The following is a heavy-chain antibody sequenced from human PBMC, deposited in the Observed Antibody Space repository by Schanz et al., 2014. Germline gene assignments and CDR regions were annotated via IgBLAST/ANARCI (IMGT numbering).Heavy chain of an antibody. CDR2: ITYSGGT. CDR3: ARVHSTSLERGSHYYMDV. J-gene: IGHJ6*03. Sequence: QERLQESGPGLVKPSETLSLTCTVSGGSISSYYWSWIRQSPGKGPEWIGYITYSGGTNHNASLKSRVTIAVDTAKNQFALKVTSGPAADTAIYYCARVHSTSLERGSHYYMDVWGKGTTVTVS. CDR1: GGSISSYY. V-gene: IGHV4-59*01. D-gene: IGHD2-2*01.